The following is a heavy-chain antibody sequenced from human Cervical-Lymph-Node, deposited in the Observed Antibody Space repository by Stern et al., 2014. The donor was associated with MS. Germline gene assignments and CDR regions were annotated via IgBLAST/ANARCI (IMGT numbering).Heavy chain of an antibody. CDR3: ARDQSRRDYSYGMDV. Sequence: QVQLVQSGAEVKKPGASVKVSCKASGYTFTGYYMHWVRQAPGQGLEWMGWINPNSGGTNYAQKFQGWVTMTRDTSISTAYMELSMLRSDDTAVYYCARDQSRRDYSYGMDVWGQGTTVTVSS. CDR2: INPNSGGT. J-gene: IGHJ6*02. D-gene: IGHD5-12*01. CDR1: GYTFTGYY. V-gene: IGHV1-2*04.